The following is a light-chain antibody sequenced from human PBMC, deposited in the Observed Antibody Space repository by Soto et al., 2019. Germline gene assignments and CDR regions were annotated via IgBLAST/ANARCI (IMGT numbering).Light chain of an antibody. CDR1: ESVSTNY. CDR2: GAS. J-gene: IGKJ4*01. Sequence: EIVLTQSPGTLSLSPGGRATLSCRASESVSTNYLAWYQQKPGQAPRLLIPGASSRATGIPDRFSGSGSGADFTLTINRLEPEDFAVYYCQQYGSVPLTFGGGTKVEIK. V-gene: IGKV3-20*01. CDR3: QQYGSVPLT.